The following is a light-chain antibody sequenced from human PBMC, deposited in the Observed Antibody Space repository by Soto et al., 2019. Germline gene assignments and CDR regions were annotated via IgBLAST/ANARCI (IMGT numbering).Light chain of an antibody. J-gene: IGKJ4*01. CDR2: AAS. CDR1: QSMSSY. CDR3: QQSYSTPPVT. V-gene: IGKV1-39*01. Sequence: DIQMTQSPSSLSASVGDRVTITCRASQSMSSYLNWYQQKPGKAPKLLIYAASSLQSGVPSRFSGSGSGTDFTLTISSLQPEDFATYYCQQSYSTPPVTFGGGTKVELK.